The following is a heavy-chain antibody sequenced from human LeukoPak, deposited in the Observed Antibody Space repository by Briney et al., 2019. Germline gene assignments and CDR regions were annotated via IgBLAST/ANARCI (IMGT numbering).Heavy chain of an antibody. V-gene: IGHV4-61*02. Sequence: SETPSLTCTVSGGSISSGSYYWSWIRQPAGKGLEWIGRIYTSGSTNYNPSLKSRVTISVDTSKNQFSLKLSSVTAAVTAVYYCAREYYYDSSGSPGVDYWGQGTLVTVSS. CDR2: IYTSGST. D-gene: IGHD3-22*01. CDR3: AREYYYDSSGSPGVDY. J-gene: IGHJ4*02. CDR1: GGSISSGSYY.